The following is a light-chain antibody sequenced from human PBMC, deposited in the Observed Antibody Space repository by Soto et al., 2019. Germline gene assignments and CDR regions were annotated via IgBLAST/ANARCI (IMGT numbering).Light chain of an antibody. CDR1: QSVSSY. CDR3: QQRSNWPPGVT. Sequence: EIVLPQSPATLSLSPGERATLSCRASQSVSSYLAWYQQKPGQAHRLLIYDASNRATGIPARFSGSGSGTDFTLTISSLEPEDFAVYYCQQRSNWPPGVTFGPGTKVDIK. CDR2: DAS. V-gene: IGKV3-11*01. J-gene: IGKJ3*01.